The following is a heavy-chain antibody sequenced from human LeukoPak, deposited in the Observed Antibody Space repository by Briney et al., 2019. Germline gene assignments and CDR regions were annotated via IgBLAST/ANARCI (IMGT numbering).Heavy chain of an antibody. CDR1: GYTFTSYG. Sequence: ASVKVSCKASGYTFTSYGISWVRQAPGQGLEWMGWISAYNGNTNYAQNLKSRVTMPTTTPTTTATVELRSLRSAHTAVYYCARASRSRVFLLSHSDYWGQETLVTVSS. CDR3: ARASRSRVFLLSHSDY. V-gene: IGHV1-18*01. CDR2: ISAYNGNT. D-gene: IGHD3-22*01. J-gene: IGHJ4*02.